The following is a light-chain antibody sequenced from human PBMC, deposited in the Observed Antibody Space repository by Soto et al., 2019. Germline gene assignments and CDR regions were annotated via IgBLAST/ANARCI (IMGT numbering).Light chain of an antibody. CDR3: SSYSGINNLV. V-gene: IGLV2-8*01. CDR1: SSDVGGYPF. CDR2: EVS. J-gene: IGLJ2*01. Sequence: QSALTQPPSASGSPGQSVTISCTGTSSDVGGYPFVSWYQQHPGKAPKLMIFEVSKRPSGVPDRFSGSKSGDTASLTVSGLQADDEADYYCSSYSGINNLVFGGGTQLTVL.